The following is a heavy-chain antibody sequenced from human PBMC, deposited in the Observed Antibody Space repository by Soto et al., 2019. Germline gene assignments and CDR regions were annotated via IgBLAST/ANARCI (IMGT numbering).Heavy chain of an antibody. V-gene: IGHV3-33*01. CDR3: ARDQYSSSWTPYVAFDI. D-gene: IGHD6-13*01. J-gene: IGHJ3*02. CDR2: IWYDGSNK. CDR1: GFTFSSYG. Sequence: PGGSLRLSCAASGFTFSSYGMHWVRQAPGKGLEWVAVIWYDGSNKYYADSVKGRFTISRDNSKNTLYLQMNSLRAEDTAVYYCARDQYSSSWTPYVAFDIWGQGTMVTVSS.